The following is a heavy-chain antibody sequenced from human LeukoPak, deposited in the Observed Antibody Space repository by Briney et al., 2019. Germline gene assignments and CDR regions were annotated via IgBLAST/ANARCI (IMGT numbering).Heavy chain of an antibody. V-gene: IGHV4-59*08. CDR1: GGSINGYY. J-gene: IGHJ4*02. CDR2: VFYTGST. Sequence: SETLSLTCSVSGGSINGYYWSWIRQPPGKGLEWIGYVFYTGSTNYNSSLKSRVSISVDTSKNQFYLKLSSVTAADTAVYYCARNSGGSSGYYYWGQGALVTVSS. CDR3: ARNSGGSSGYYY. D-gene: IGHD6-19*01.